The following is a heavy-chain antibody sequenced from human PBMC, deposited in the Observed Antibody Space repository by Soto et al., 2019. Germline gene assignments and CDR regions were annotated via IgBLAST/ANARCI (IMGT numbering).Heavy chain of an antibody. CDR3: ARAFYRGRYRSGLFDY. J-gene: IGHJ4*02. D-gene: IGHD3-16*02. V-gene: IGHV1-2*02. Sequence: ASVKVSCKASGYTFTGYYMHWVRQAPGQGLEWMGWINPNSGGTNYAQKFQGRVTMTRDTSISTAYMELSRLRSEDKAVYYCARAFYRGRYRSGLFDYPGQGSPVLGSS. CDR2: INPNSGGT. CDR1: GYTFTGYY.